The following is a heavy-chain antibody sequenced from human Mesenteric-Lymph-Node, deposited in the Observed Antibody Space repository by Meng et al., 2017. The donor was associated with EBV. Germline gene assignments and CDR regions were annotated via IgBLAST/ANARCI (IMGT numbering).Heavy chain of an antibody. J-gene: IGHJ5*02. CDR1: GGAFSSYT. CDR2: IIPLLGTT. Sequence: QVQLVQSGAEVKKPASSVKVSCKASGGAFSSYTISWVRQAPGQGLEWMGGIIPLLGTTNYAQKFQGRVSMTSDASTSTVYMELNSLRSEDTAIYYCARATVTRNWFDPWGQGTLVTVSS. D-gene: IGHD4-11*01. V-gene: IGHV1-69*16. CDR3: ARATVTRNWFDP.